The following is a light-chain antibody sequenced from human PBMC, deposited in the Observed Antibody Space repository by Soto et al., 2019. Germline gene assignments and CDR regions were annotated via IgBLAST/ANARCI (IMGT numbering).Light chain of an antibody. CDR3: QQRSNWPWT. J-gene: IGKJ1*01. V-gene: IGKV3-11*01. CDR1: QSVRNY. Sequence: PGERATLSCRASQSVRNYLAWYQQRRGQAPRLLIYDASNRATGIPARFSGSGSGTDFSLTISSLEPEDFAVYYCQQRSNWPWTFGQGTKVDIK. CDR2: DAS.